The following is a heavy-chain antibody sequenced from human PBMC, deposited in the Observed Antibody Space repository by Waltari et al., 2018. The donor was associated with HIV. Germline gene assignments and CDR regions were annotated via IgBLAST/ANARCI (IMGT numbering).Heavy chain of an antibody. Sequence: QVQLQESGPGLVKPSETLSLTCTVSGGSISSYYWSWIRQPAGQGLEWIGRIYTSGSTNYNPSLKSRVTMSVDTSKNQFSLKLSSVTAADTAVYYCARGRYCSSTSCYAVYYYYYYGMDVWGQGTTVTVSS. J-gene: IGHJ6*02. V-gene: IGHV4-4*07. CDR1: GGSISSYY. D-gene: IGHD2-2*01. CDR3: ARGRYCSSTSCYAVYYYYYYGMDV. CDR2: IYTSGST.